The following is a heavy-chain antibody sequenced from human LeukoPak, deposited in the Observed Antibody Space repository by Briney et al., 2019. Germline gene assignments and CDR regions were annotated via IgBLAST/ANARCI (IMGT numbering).Heavy chain of an antibody. D-gene: IGHD6-19*01. J-gene: IGHJ4*02. CDR3: ARGRRSSGLDY. CDR2: INHSGST. Sequence: SETLFLTCAVYGGSFSGYYWSWIRRPPGKGLEWIGEINHSGSTNYNPSLKSRVTISVDTSKNQFSLKLSSVTAADTAVYYCARGRRSSGLDYWGQGTLVTVSS. V-gene: IGHV4-34*01. CDR1: GGSFSGYY.